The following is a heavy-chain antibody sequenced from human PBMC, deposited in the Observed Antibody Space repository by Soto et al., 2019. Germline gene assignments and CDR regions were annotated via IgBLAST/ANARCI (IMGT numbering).Heavy chain of an antibody. V-gene: IGHV1-69*01. D-gene: IGHD3-10*01. CDR3: EGVTSMVRGVIDNWFDP. CDR2: INPMYGPA. CDR1: GGTFSSYA. Sequence: QVPLVQSGAEVKKPGSSVTVSCKASGGTFSSYAIHWVRQAPGQGLEWRGGINPMYGPAKYAQRFQGRVTITADEATTTVYLEVTSLTSQDTAVYYCEGVTSMVRGVIDNWFDPGGHGTLVTVSS. J-gene: IGHJ5*02.